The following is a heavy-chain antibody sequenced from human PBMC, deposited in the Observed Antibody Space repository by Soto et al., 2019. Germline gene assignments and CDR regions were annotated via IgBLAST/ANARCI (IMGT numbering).Heavy chain of an antibody. CDR2: VYYSGTT. CDR1: GGSVSNKTYY. D-gene: IGHD4-17*01. CDR3: ARTTAVPNTLRSRYFFDY. J-gene: IGHJ4*02. Sequence: SETLSLTCSVSGGSVSNKTYYWSWIRQPPGKRPEWIGYVYYSGTTNYNPSLKSRVTISVDLSKNQFSLRLSSVTTADTALYYCARTTAVPNTLRSRYFFDYWGQGTLVTVSS. V-gene: IGHV4-61*01.